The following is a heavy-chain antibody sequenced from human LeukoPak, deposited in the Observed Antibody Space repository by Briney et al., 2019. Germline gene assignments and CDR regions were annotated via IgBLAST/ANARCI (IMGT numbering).Heavy chain of an antibody. CDR3: ARDQTDGGYPGYFDY. D-gene: IGHD6-19*01. J-gene: IGHJ4*02. CDR1: GGSISSCY. CDR2: IYTSGST. V-gene: IGHV4-4*07. Sequence: PSETLSLTCTVSGGSISSCYWSWIRQPAGKGLEWIGRIYTSGSTNYNPSLKSRVTMSVDTSKNQFSLKLSSVTAADTAVYYCARDQTDGGYPGYFDYWGQGTPVTVSS.